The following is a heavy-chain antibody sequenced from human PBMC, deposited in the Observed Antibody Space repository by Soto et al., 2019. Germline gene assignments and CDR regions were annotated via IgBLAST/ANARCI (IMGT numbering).Heavy chain of an antibody. J-gene: IGHJ3*02. CDR2: INPNSGGT. Sequence: ASGKVSCKASGYTFTGYYMDWVRQAPGQGLEWMGWINPNSGGTNYAQKFQGWVTMTRDTSVSTAYMELSRLRSDDTAVDYCARKVAAAGADAFDIWGQGTMVTVSS. CDR3: ARKVAAAGADAFDI. CDR1: GYTFTGYY. D-gene: IGHD6-13*01. V-gene: IGHV1-2*04.